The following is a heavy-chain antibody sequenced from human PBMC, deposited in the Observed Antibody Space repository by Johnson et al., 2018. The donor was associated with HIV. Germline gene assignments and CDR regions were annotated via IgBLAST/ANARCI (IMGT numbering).Heavy chain of an antibody. V-gene: IGHV3-30-3*01. J-gene: IGHJ3*02. D-gene: IGHD6-13*01. CDR1: GFTFSSYV. CDR2: ISYDGSNK. CDR3: ARDESRDAFDI. Sequence: VQLVESGGGVVQPGRSLRLSCAASGFTFSSYVMHWVRQAPGKGLEWVAVISYDGSNKYYADSVKGRFTISRDNSKNTLYLQMNSLRAEDTAVYYCARDESRDAFDIWGQGTMVT.